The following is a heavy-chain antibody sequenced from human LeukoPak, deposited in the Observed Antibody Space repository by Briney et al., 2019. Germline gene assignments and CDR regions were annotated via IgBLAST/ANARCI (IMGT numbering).Heavy chain of an antibody. D-gene: IGHD2-2*01. CDR3: AREGSTPYGSHHSDWYFDL. J-gene: IGHJ2*01. CDR1: GFPFSSYD. Sequence: GGSLRLSCAASGFPFSSYDMHWVRQGIGKGLEWVSAIGTDGNTYYTGSVKGRFTISRENDKDSLYLQMNSLGAGDTAVYYCAREGSTPYGSHHSDWYFDLWGRGTLVTVSS. V-gene: IGHV3-13*01. CDR2: IGTDGNT.